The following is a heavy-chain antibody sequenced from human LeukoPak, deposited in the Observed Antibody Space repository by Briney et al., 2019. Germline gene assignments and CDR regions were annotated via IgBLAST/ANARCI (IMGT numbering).Heavy chain of an antibody. V-gene: IGHV1-69*05. CDR2: IIPIFGTA. CDR1: GGTFSSYA. J-gene: IGHJ4*02. CDR3: ARGVDILTGLNPSDGER. Sequence: VKVSCKASGGTFSSYAISWVRQAPGQGLEWMGGIIPIFGTANHAQKFQGRVTITTDESTSTAYMELSSLRSEDTAVYYCARGVDILTGLNPSDGERWGQGTLVTVSS. D-gene: IGHD3-9*01.